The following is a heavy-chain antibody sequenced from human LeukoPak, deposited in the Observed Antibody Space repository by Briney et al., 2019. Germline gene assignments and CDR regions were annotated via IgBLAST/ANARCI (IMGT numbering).Heavy chain of an antibody. V-gene: IGHV3-21*01. CDR1: GFSFSDYD. CDR2: ISGFSSYT. CDR3: GRAFPPLRTSSAGDL. Sequence: GGSLRLSCSASGFSFSDYDMNWVRQAPGKGLESVSSISGFSSYTKYGEPVKGRFSISRDNAKNSLYLQMNSLGAEDTATYYCGRAFPPLRTSSAGDLWGQGILVTVSS. J-gene: IGHJ4*02. D-gene: IGHD3-16*01.